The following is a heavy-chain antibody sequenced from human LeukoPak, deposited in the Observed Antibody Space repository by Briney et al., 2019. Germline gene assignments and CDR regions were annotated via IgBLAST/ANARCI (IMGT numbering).Heavy chain of an antibody. CDR3: ARDPYNWNDERTLDI. CDR2: IYYSGSI. V-gene: IGHV4-59*01. D-gene: IGHD1-1*01. J-gene: IGHJ3*02. Sequence: SETLSLTCTVSGGSISTYYWSWIRQSPGKGLEWIGHIYYSGSIKYNPSLKSRVTISLDTSKNQFSLKLTSVIAADTAVYYCARDPYNWNDERTLDIWGQGTMVTVSS. CDR1: GGSISTYY.